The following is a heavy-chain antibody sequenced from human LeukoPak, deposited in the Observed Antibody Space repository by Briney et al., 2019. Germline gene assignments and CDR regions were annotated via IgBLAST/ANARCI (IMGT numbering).Heavy chain of an antibody. J-gene: IGHJ4*02. V-gene: IGHV3-23*01. CDR2: ISGSGGST. D-gene: IGHD3-10*01. CDR3: ANHRNYYGSGSYYPFDY. CDR1: GFTVSSNY. Sequence: GGSLRLSCAASGFTVSSNYMSWVRQAPGKGLEWVSAISGSGGSTYYADSVKGRFTISRDNSKNTLYLQMNSLRAEDTAVYYCANHRNYYGSGSYYPFDYWGQGTLVTVSS.